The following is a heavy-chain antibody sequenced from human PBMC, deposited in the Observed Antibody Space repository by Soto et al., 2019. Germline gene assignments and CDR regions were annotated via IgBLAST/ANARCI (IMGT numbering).Heavy chain of an antibody. Sequence: EVYLVESGGALVQPGGSLRLSCAASGFTFSGHTMNWVRQAPGKGLEWISYIGNTNSAIYYADSVKGRFIISRDNARNSRFLQMSSLRDDDTAVYYCARGDCSAGICYGIYVWGQGTMVTVSS. CDR2: IGNTNSAI. CDR3: ARGDCSAGICYGIYV. CDR1: GFTFSGHT. D-gene: IGHD2-15*01. V-gene: IGHV3-48*02. J-gene: IGHJ6*02.